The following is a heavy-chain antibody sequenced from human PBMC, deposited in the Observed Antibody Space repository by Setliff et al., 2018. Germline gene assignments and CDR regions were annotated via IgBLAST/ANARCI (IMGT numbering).Heavy chain of an antibody. J-gene: IGHJ4*02. D-gene: IGHD3-16*01. CDR3: AAGIKLGIFDS. CDR1: GASLSSGTYY. Sequence: SETLSLTCTVSGASLSSGTYYWGWIRQPPGKGLEWIGSAYAGGGTYYNPSLQSRITISVDTSQNHFSLSLTSMTAADTAVYHCAAGIKLGIFDSWGQGVLVTVSS. V-gene: IGHV4-39*07. CDR2: AYAGGGT.